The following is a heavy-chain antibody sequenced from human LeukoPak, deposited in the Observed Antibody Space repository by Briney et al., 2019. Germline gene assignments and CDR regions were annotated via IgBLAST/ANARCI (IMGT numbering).Heavy chain of an antibody. Sequence: SETLSLTCAVYGGSFSGYYWSWIRQPPGKGLEWIGEINHSGSTNYNPSLKSRVTISVDTSKNQFSLKLSSVTAADTAVYYCARVKWLSWFDPWGQGTLVTVSS. CDR2: INHSGST. D-gene: IGHD2-8*01. CDR1: GGSFSGYY. J-gene: IGHJ5*02. CDR3: ARVKWLSWFDP. V-gene: IGHV4-34*01.